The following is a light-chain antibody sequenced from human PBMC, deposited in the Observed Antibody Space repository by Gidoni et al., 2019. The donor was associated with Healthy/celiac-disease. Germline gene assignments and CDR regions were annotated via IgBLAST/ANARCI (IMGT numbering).Light chain of an antibody. J-gene: IGLJ3*02. CDR1: SSNIGNNY. V-gene: IGLV1-51*01. CDR3: GTWDSSLSEGV. Sequence: QSVLTPPPSVSAAPGQKVTISCSGSSSNIGNNYVSWYQQLPGTAPKLLIYDNNKRPAGIPDRFSGSKSGTSATLGITGLQTGDEADYYCGTWDSSLSEGVFGGGTKLTVL. CDR2: DNN.